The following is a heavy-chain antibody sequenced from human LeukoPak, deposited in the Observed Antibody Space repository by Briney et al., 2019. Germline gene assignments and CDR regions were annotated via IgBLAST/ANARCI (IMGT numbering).Heavy chain of an antibody. CDR3: AKVGGGSTIDY. D-gene: IGHD2-2*01. CDR2: ISYDGSNK. J-gene: IGHJ4*02. V-gene: IGHV3-30*18. CDR1: GFTFSSYG. Sequence: GGSLRLSCAASGFTFSSYGMHWVRQAPGKGLEWVAVISYDGSNKYYADSVKGRFTISRDNSKNTLYLQMNRLRAEDTAVYYCAKVGGGSTIDYWGQGTLVTVSS.